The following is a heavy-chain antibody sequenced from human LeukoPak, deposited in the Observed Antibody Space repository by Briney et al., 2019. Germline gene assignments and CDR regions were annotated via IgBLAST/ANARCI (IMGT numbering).Heavy chain of an antibody. V-gene: IGHV4-59*01. Sequence: SETLSLTCTVSGGSISSYYWSWIRQPPGKGLEWIGYIYYSGSTNYNPSLKSRVTISVDTSKNRFSLKLSSVTAADTAVYYCARVACSGGSCYAGASYYFDYWGQGTLVTVSS. D-gene: IGHD2-15*01. CDR2: IYYSGST. CDR1: GGSISSYY. J-gene: IGHJ4*02. CDR3: ARVACSGGSCYAGASYYFDY.